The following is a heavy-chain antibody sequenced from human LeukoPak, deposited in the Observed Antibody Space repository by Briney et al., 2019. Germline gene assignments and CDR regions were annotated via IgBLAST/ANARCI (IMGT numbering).Heavy chain of an antibody. Sequence: ASVKVSCKASGYTFTSYGISWVRQAPGQGLEWMGWISAYNGNTNYAQKLKGRVTKTTDTSTSTAYVELRSLISDDTAVYYCARDNVVVRGAIIINWFDPWGQGTLVTVSS. CDR1: GYTFTSYG. CDR2: ISAYNGNT. J-gene: IGHJ5*02. D-gene: IGHD3-10*01. CDR3: ARDNVVVRGAIIINWFDP. V-gene: IGHV1-18*01.